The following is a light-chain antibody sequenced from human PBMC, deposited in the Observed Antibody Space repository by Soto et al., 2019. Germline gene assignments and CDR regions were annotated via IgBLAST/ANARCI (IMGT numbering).Light chain of an antibody. CDR3: GSFAGTNSFV. J-gene: IGLJ1*01. CDR1: GNDVGRYNY. V-gene: IGLV2-8*01. Sequence: QSVLTQPPSASGSPGQSVTISCTGTGNDVGRYNYVSWYQQRPGEAPKLIIYEVTKRPSGVPDRVFGSKSGNTASLTLSGLQAEDEADYYCGSFAGTNSFVFGTGTKVTVL. CDR2: EVT.